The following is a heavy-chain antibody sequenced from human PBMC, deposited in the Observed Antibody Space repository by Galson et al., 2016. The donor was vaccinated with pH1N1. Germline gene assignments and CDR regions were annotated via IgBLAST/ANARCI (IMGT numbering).Heavy chain of an antibody. CDR3: AREGNYYNSSYLGDGFEI. Sequence: SVKVSCKASGYTVPTYGVSWVRQAPGQGLEWMGGISAYNGNAYYAQKLQGRFRMTRDTSTGTAYMELRSLRSDDTALYYCAREGNYYNSSYLGDGFEIWGQGTMVVVSS. V-gene: IGHV1-18*01. CDR1: GYTVPTYG. D-gene: IGHD3-22*01. CDR2: ISAYNGNA. J-gene: IGHJ3*02.